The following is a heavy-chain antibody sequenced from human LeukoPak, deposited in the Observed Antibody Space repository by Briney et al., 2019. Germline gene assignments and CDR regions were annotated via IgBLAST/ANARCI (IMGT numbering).Heavy chain of an antibody. D-gene: IGHD6-13*01. CDR3: ARGGSSSWYGWDY. CDR2: IYYSGST. Sequence: RASQTLSLTCTVSGGSISSYYWGWIRQPPGKGLEWIRYIYYSGSTNYNPSLKSRVTISVDTSKNQFSLKLSSVTAADTAVYYCARGGSSSWYGWDYWGQGTLVTVSS. J-gene: IGHJ4*02. CDR1: GGSISSYY. V-gene: IGHV4-59*01.